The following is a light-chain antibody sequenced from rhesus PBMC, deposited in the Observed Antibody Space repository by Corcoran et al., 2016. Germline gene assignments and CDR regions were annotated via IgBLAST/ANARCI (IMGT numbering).Light chain of an antibody. J-gene: IGKJ2*01. Sequence: DIQMSQSPSSLSAFVGDKVTITCRASQGISNALAWYQQKPGKAPKLLVYGASSLESGVPSRFSGSRSGTDFTFTISSLQPEDFETYYCQQGYSTPYSFGQGTKVEIE. CDR3: QQGYSTPYS. CDR2: GAS. V-gene: IGKV1-33*02. CDR1: QGISNA.